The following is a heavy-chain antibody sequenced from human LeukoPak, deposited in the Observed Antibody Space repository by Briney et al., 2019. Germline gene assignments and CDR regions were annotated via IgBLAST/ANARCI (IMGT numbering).Heavy chain of an antibody. CDR3: ATLMVRGVIRLNWFDP. Sequence: ASVKVSCKVSGYTLTELSMHWVRQAPGKGLEWMGGFDPEDGETICAQKFQGRVTMTEDTSTDTAYMELSSLRSEDTAVYYCATLMVRGVIRLNWFDPWGQGTLVTVSS. CDR1: GYTLTELS. D-gene: IGHD3-10*01. J-gene: IGHJ5*02. V-gene: IGHV1-24*01. CDR2: FDPEDGET.